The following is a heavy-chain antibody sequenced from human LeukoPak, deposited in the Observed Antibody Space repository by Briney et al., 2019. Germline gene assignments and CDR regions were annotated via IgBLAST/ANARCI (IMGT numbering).Heavy chain of an antibody. J-gene: IGHJ4*02. Sequence: GGSLRLSCAASGFTVSSNYMSWVRQAPGKGLEWVSVIYSGGSTYYADSVKGRFTISRDNAKNSLYLQMNSLRAEDTAVYYCARGAPLAVPASMDYWGQGTLVTVSS. CDR1: GFTVSSNY. V-gene: IGHV3-53*01. CDR3: ARGAPLAVPASMDY. D-gene: IGHD2-2*01. CDR2: IYSGGST.